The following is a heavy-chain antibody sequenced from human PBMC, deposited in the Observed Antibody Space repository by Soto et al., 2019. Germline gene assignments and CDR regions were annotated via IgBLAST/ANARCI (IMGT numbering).Heavy chain of an antibody. CDR3: AKVHGSGSYNNFPDY. CDR2: ISGSGGST. V-gene: IGHV3-23*01. CDR1: GFPFSSYA. J-gene: IGHJ4*02. Sequence: EVQLLESGGGFVQPGGSLGLSCAASGFPFSSYAMTWVRQAPGKGLEWVSLISGSGGSTYYADSVKGRFTISRDNSRDTLYLQMNSLRAEDTALYYCAKVHGSGSYNNFPDYWGQGTLVTVSS. D-gene: IGHD3-10*01.